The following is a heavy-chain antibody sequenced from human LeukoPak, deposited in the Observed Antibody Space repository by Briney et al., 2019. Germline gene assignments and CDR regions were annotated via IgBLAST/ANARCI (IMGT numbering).Heavy chain of an antibody. D-gene: IGHD3-16*01. CDR1: GGSISSSSYY. J-gene: IGHJ4*02. Sequence: SETLSLTCTVSGGSISSSSYYWGWIRQPPGKGLEWIGSIYYSGSTYYNPSLKSRVTISVDTSKNQFSLKLSSVTAADTAVYYCARVPKLWGGLVDYWGQGTLVTVSS. V-gene: IGHV4-39*07. CDR3: ARVPKLWGGLVDY. CDR2: IYYSGST.